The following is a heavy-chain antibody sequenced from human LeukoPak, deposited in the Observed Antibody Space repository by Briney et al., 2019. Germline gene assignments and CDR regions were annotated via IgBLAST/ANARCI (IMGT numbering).Heavy chain of an antibody. Sequence: SETLSLTCAVYGGSFSGYYWSWIRQPPGKGLEWIGEINHSGSTNYNPSLKSRVTISVDTSKNQFSLKLSSVTAADTAVYYCSLGSSWYGDDSWGQGTLVTVSS. V-gene: IGHV4-34*01. CDR1: GGSFSGYY. D-gene: IGHD6-13*01. J-gene: IGHJ4*02. CDR2: INHSGST. CDR3: SLGSSWYGDDS.